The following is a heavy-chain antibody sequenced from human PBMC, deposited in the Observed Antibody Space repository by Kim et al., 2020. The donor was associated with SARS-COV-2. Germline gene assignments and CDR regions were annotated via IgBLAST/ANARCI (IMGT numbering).Heavy chain of an antibody. CDR1: GYTFTELS. Sequence: ASVKVSCKVSGYTFTELSMHWVRQAPGKGLEWMGGFDPEDGETIYAQKFQGRVTMTEDTSTDTAYMELSSLRSEDTAVYYCATGVLLRSSGWVPGYYWGQGTLVTVSS. CDR2: FDPEDGET. V-gene: IGHV1-24*01. CDR3: ATGVLLRSSGWVPGYY. D-gene: IGHD6-19*01. J-gene: IGHJ4*02.